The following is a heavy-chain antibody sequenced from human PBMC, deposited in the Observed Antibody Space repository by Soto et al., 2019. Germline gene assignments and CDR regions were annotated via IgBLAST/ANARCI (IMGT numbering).Heavy chain of an antibody. J-gene: IGHJ3*02. CDR1: GFTFSSYS. CDR2: ISSSSSYI. D-gene: IGHD2-15*01. V-gene: IGHV3-21*01. Sequence: VQLVESGGGLVKPGGSLRLSCAASGFTFSSYSMNWVRQAPGKGLEWVSSISSSSSYIYYADSVKGRFTISRDNAKNSLYLQMNSLRAEDTAVYYCARDSYPTLDAFDIWGQGTMVTVSS. CDR3: ARDSYPTLDAFDI.